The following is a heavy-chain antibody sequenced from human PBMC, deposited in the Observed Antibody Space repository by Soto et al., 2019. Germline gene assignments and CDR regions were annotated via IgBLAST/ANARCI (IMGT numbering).Heavy chain of an antibody. CDR2: IYYSRNT. V-gene: IGHV4-39*01. Sequence: QLQLQESGPGLVKPSETLSLNCTVFGGSITSSSYYWGWIRQPPGKGLEWIGSIYYSRNTYYSPSLKSRVTISLDTSNHQFSLKLSSVTAADTAVYYCARLQGTEVDYWGQGTLVTVSS. CDR3: ARLQGTEVDY. CDR1: GGSITSSSYY. J-gene: IGHJ4*02.